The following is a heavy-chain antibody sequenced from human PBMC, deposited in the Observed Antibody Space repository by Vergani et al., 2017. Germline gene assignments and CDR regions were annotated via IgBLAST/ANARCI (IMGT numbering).Heavy chain of an antibody. V-gene: IGHV1-24*01. CDR2: FDPEDGET. J-gene: IGHJ6*02. D-gene: IGHD5-12*01. CDR3: ATPXLRFSYDYYYCMDV. CDR1: GYTLTELS. Sequence: QVQLVQSGAEVKKPGASVNVSCKVSGYTLTELSMHWVRPAPGKGLEWMGGFDPEDGETIYAQKFQGRVTMTEDTSTDTAYMELSSLRSEDTAVYYYATPXLRFSYDYYYCMDVWGQGTTVTVSS.